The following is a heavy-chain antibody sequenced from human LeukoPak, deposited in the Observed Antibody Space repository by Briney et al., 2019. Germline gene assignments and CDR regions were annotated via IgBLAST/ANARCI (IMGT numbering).Heavy chain of an antibody. V-gene: IGHV3-23*01. J-gene: IGHJ5*02. CDR3: AKDLLEEDCSSTSCYKGLDP. Sequence: GGSLRLSCAASGFTFSGYAMSWVRQAPGKGLEWVSAISGSGGSTYYADSVKGRFTISRDNSKNTLYLQMNSLRAEDTAVYYCAKDLLEEDCSSTSCYKGLDPWGQGTLVTVSS. CDR2: ISGSGGST. CDR1: GFTFSGYA. D-gene: IGHD2-2*02.